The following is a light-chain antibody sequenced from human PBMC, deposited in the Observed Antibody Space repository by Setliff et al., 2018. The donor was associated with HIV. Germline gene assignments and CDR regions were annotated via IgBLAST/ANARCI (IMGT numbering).Light chain of an antibody. Sequence: QSVLTQPRSVSGSPGQSVTISCTGTSSDIGAYNYVSWHQQHPGKAPKLMIYDVSKRPSGVPDRFSASKSGNTASLTISGLQAEDESDYYCCSYSGTYTYVVGTGTKV. CDR1: SSDIGAYNY. CDR2: DVS. CDR3: CSYSGTYTYV. V-gene: IGLV2-11*01. J-gene: IGLJ1*01.